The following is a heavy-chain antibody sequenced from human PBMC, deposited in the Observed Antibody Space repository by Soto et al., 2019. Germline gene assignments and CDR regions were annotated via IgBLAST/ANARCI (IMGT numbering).Heavy chain of an antibody. V-gene: IGHV3-23*01. CDR2: ISARGGSS. J-gene: IGHJ5*02. D-gene: IGHD5-12*01. Sequence: EVQLLEAGGGLVQPGGSLRLACAASGFSFNSYAMVCVRQAPGKGLEWVSVISARGGSSYFADSVKGRFTISRDNSKNVLSLEMNNLRAEDTATYFCAKGSIAYSASVDRWGQGTLVLVS. CDR1: GFSFNSYA. CDR3: AKGSIAYSASVDR.